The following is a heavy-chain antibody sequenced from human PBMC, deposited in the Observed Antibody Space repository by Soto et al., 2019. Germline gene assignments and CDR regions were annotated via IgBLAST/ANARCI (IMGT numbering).Heavy chain of an antibody. CDR2: ISYDGSNK. CDR1: GFTFSSYA. D-gene: IGHD5-18*01. J-gene: IGHJ6*02. V-gene: IGHV3-30-3*01. CDR3: ARDGGGYSYGCLFYYYGMDV. Sequence: QVQLVESGGGVVQPGRSLRLSCAASGFTFSSYAMHWVRQAPGKGLEWVAVISYDGSNKYYADSVKGRFTISRDNSKNTLYLQMNSLRAEDTAVYYCARDGGGYSYGCLFYYYGMDVWGQGTTVTVSS.